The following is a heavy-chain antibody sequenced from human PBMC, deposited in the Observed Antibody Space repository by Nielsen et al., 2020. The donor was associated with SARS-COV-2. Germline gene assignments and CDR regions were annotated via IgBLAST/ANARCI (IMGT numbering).Heavy chain of an antibody. Sequence: GESLKISCAASGFTVSSNYMSWVRQAPGKGLEWVSVIYSGGSTYYADSVKSRFTISRHNSKNTLYLQMNSLRAEDTAVYYCARDSAATGEDYWGQGTLVTVSS. V-gene: IGHV3-53*04. CDR3: ARDSAATGEDY. CDR2: IYSGGST. D-gene: IGHD1-26*01. CDR1: GFTVSSNY. J-gene: IGHJ4*02.